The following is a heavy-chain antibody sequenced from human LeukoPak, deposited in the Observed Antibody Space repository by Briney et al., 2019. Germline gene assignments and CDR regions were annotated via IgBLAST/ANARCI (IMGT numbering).Heavy chain of an antibody. J-gene: IGHJ4*02. CDR3: AKGPYCSSTSCYRREPGGY. CDR2: IIAIGGST. Sequence: SMTPASPLSTPTFGSYAMSWDRQVQGNVREWVSSIIAIGGSTYYADSVKGRFTISRDNSENTLYLQMNSLRAEDTDVYHCAKGPYCSSTSCYRREPGGYWGQGTLVTVSS. D-gene: IGHD2-2*02. CDR1: TPTFGSYA. V-gene: IGHV3-23*01.